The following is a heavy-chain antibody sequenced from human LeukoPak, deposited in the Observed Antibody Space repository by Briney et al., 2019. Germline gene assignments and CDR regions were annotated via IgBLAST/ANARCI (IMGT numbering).Heavy chain of an antibody. CDR2: ISLNSGII. D-gene: IGHD6-19*01. CDR3: TKDIGKFYTSGWNYFSMDV. V-gene: IGHV3-9*01. J-gene: IGHJ6*02. Sequence: GGSLRLSCAASGFNFDAYAMHWVREAPGKGLEWVSSISLNSGIIDYADSVKGRFTISRDNAKNSLYLQMNSLRAEDTALYYCTKDIGKFYTSGWNYFSMDVWGQGTTVTVSS. CDR1: GFNFDAYA.